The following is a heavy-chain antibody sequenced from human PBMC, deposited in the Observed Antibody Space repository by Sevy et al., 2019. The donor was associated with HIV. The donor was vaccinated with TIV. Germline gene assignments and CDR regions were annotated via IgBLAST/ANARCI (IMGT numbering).Heavy chain of an antibody. CDR2: IYYSGSS. V-gene: IGHV4-59*01. J-gene: IGHJ5*02. CDR3: ARDAAYCSGGSCYSMSWFDP. CDR1: GGSISSYY. Sequence: SETLSLTCTVSGGSISSYYWSWIRQPPGKGLEWIGYIYYSGSSNYNPSLKSRVTISVDTSKNQFSLKLSSVTAADTTVYYSARDAAYCSGGSCYSMSWFDPWGQGTLVTVSS. D-gene: IGHD2-15*01.